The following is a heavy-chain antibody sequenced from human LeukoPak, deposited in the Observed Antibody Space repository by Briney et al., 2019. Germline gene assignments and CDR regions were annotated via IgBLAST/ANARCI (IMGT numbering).Heavy chain of an antibody. D-gene: IGHD3-10*01. Sequence: GESLKISRQGSGYIFTHNWIGWVRQKPGKGLEWMGIIYPGYSDTRFSPSFEGQVTISVDKSSSTAYLQWSRLKASDTAIYYCARQTRDGSGSRGYFFDFWGQGTLVTVSS. CDR3: ARQTRDGSGSRGYFFDF. J-gene: IGHJ4*02. V-gene: IGHV5-51*01. CDR2: IYPGYSDT. CDR1: GYIFTHNW.